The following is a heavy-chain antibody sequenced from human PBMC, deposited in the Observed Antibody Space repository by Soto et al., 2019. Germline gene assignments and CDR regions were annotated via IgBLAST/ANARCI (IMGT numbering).Heavy chain of an antibody. V-gene: IGHV3-15*07. Sequence: LRLSCAASGFTFSNAWMNWVRQAPGKGLEWVGRIKSKTDGGTTDYAAPVKGRFTISRDDSKNTLYLQMNSLKTEDTAVYYCTSLEPQQWMPYYYYYGMDVWGQGTTVTVSS. CDR1: GFTFSNAW. D-gene: IGHD6-19*01. CDR3: TSLEPQQWMPYYYYYGMDV. CDR2: IKSKTDGGTT. J-gene: IGHJ6*02.